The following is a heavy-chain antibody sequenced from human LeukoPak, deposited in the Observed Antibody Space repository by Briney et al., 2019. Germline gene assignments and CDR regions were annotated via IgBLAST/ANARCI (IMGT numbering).Heavy chain of an antibody. D-gene: IGHD2-2*01. CDR1: GYTFTSYG. V-gene: IGHV1-18*04. J-gene: IGHJ6*04. CDR2: ISAYTGNS. CDR3: ASTLGSTSLSYYYGMDV. Sequence: GASVKVSCKASGYTFTSYGISWVRQAPGQGLEWMGWISAYTGNSNYAQTVQGKVTMTTDTSTSTAYMELRSLRSDDTAVYYCASTLGSTSLSYYYGMDVWGKGTTVTVSS.